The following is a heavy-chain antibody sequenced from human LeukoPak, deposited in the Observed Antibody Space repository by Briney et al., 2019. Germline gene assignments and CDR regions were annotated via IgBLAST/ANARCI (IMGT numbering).Heavy chain of an antibody. J-gene: IGHJ4*02. CDR1: GFTFSNAW. D-gene: IGHD3-9*01. CDR3: TRSNDI. CDR2: IRSKADGGTT. Sequence: GSLRLSCAASGFTFSNAWMSWVRQAPGKGLEWVGRIRSKADGGTTEYAEFVKGRFTISRDDSKDTLYLQMISLKPEDTAVYYCTRSNDIWGQGTLVTVSS. V-gene: IGHV3-15*01.